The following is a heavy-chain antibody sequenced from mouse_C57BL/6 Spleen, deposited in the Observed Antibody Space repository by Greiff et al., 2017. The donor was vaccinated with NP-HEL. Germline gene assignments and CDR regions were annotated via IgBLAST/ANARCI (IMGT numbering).Heavy chain of an antibody. CDR2: ISSGGSYT. Sequence: EVQRVESGGDLVKPGGSLKLSCAASGFTFSSYGMSWVRQTPDKRLEWVATISSGGSYTYYPDSVKGRFTISRDNAKNTLYLQMSSLKSEDTAMYYCARHERGYDYDDHYYFDYWGQGTTLTVSS. D-gene: IGHD2-4*01. CDR3: ARHERGYDYDDHYYFDY. CDR1: GFTFSSYG. J-gene: IGHJ2*01. V-gene: IGHV5-6*01.